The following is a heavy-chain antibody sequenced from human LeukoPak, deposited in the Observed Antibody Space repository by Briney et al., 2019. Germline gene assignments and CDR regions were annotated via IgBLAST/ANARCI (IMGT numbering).Heavy chain of an antibody. CDR2: IRSKAYGGTT. Sequence: PGGSLRLSCTASGFTFGDYAMSWVRQAPGKGLEWVGFIRSKAYGGTTEYAASVKGRFTISRDDSKSIAYLQMNSLKTEDTAVYYCTRESSHYYDSSGYDYWGRGTLVTVSS. CDR3: TRESSHYYDSSGYDY. V-gene: IGHV3-49*04. CDR1: GFTFGDYA. D-gene: IGHD3-22*01. J-gene: IGHJ4*02.